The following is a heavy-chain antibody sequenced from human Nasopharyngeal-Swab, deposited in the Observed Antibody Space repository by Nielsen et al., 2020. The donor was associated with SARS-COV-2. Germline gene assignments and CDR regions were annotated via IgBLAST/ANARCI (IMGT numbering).Heavy chain of an antibody. CDR3: ARALFVVPAGWFDP. J-gene: IGHJ5*02. Sequence: SETLSLTCTVSGGSISSYYWSWIRQPAGKGLEWIGRIYTSGSPNYNPSLKSRVTMSVDTSKNQFSLKLSSVTAADTAVYYCARALFVVPAGWFDPWGQGTLVTVSS. D-gene: IGHD2-2*01. V-gene: IGHV4-4*07. CDR2: IYTSGSP. CDR1: GGSISSYY.